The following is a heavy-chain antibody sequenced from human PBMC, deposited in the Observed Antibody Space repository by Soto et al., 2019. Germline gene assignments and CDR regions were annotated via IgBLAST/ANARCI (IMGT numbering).Heavy chain of an antibody. D-gene: IGHD3-10*01. CDR3: ARNTMVRGFTDYYYGMDV. CDR2: ISAYNANT. V-gene: IGHV1-18*01. CDR1: GYTFTSYG. Sequence: QVQLVKSGAEVKKPGASVKVSCKASGYTFTSYGISWVRQAPGQGLEWMGWISAYNANTNYAQKLQGRITMTTDTSTRTAYMEVRSLRSDDTAVYYCARNTMVRGFTDYYYGMDVWGQGTTVTVS. J-gene: IGHJ6*02.